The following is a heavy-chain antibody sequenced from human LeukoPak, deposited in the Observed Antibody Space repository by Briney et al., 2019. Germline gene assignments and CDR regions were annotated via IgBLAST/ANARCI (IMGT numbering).Heavy chain of an antibody. D-gene: IGHD3-3*01. CDR3: ASWLDFWSGYLDS. CDR2: MKPSTGGT. J-gene: IGHJ5*01. Sequence: ASVKVSCKTSGHTFTDRHIHWVRQAPGQGLEWMGWMKPSTGGTNYLKKFQGRITMTSDTSVSTFYLDLSRLTSDDTAVYFCASWLDFWSGYLDSWGQGTLVTVSS. CDR1: GHTFTDRH. V-gene: IGHV1-2*02.